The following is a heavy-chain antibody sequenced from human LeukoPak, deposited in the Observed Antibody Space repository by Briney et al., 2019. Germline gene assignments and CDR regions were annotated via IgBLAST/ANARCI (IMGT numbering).Heavy chain of an antibody. D-gene: IGHD3-9*01. CDR1: GFTFSSYA. Sequence: GGSLRLSCAASGFTFSSYAMTWVRQAPGKGLEWVSAIFGSGGSTYYADSVKGRFTIPRDNSKNTLYLQMNSLRAEDTAVCYCARGIGDILTGYYRNWGQGTLVTVSS. CDR2: IFGSGGST. J-gene: IGHJ4*02. CDR3: ARGIGDILTGYYRN. V-gene: IGHV3-23*01.